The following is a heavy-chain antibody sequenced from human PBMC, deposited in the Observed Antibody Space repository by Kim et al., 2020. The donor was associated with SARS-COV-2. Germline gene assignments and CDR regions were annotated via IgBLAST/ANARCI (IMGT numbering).Heavy chain of an antibody. J-gene: IGHJ6*02. Sequence: SVKGSCKASGGTFSSYAISWVRQAPGQGLEWMGRIIPILGIANYAQKFQGRVTITADKSTSTAYMELSSLRSEDTAVYYCAQRPGYCSSTSCYEGVYYYYGMDVWGQGTTVTVSS. CDR2: IIPILGIA. V-gene: IGHV1-69*04. CDR3: AQRPGYCSSTSCYEGVYYYYGMDV. D-gene: IGHD2-2*01. CDR1: GGTFSSYA.